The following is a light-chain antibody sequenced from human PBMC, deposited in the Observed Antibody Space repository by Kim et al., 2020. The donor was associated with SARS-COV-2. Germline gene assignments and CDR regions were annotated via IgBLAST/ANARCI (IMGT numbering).Light chain of an antibody. Sequence: RVTISCTGGSSNIGAGYDVHWYQQLPGTAPKLLIYDNSNRPSGVPDRFSGSKSGTSASLAITGLQAEDEADYYCQSYDSSLSALYVFGTGTKVTVL. CDR3: QSYDSSLSALYV. J-gene: IGLJ1*01. CDR2: DNS. V-gene: IGLV1-40*01. CDR1: SSNIGAGYD.